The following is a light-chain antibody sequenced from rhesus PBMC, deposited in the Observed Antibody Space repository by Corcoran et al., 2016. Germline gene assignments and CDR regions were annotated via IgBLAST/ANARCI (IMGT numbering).Light chain of an antibody. CDR3: SAWDSSLSAYI. J-gene: IGLJ1*01. Sequence: QSVLTQPPSVSAAPGQKVTISCSGSSSNIGRSYVSWYQQVPGTAPKLLIYQDNKRPSGVSDRFSGSKSGTSASLASTGLQTGDEADYYCSAWDSSLSAYIFGAGTRLTVL. CDR2: QDN. CDR1: SSNIGRSY. V-gene: IGLV1-67*02.